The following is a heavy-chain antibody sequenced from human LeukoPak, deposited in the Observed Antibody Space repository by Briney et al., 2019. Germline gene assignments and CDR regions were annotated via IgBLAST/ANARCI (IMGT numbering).Heavy chain of an antibody. Sequence: GGSPRLSCAASEFSFSSSGMHWVRQAPGKGLEWVTFIRNDGSKKYYADSVKGRFTISRDNSKNTLYLQMNSLRAEDTAVYYCAKGDSYGYVRWGQGTLVTVSS. CDR1: EFSFSSSG. CDR2: IRNDGSKK. CDR3: AKGDSYGYVR. V-gene: IGHV3-30*02. D-gene: IGHD5-18*01. J-gene: IGHJ4*02.